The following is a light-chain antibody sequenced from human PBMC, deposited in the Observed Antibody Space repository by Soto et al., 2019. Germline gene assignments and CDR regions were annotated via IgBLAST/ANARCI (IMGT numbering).Light chain of an antibody. V-gene: IGKV1-27*01. CDR2: GAS. Sequence: IQMTQSPPSLSASVGDRVTITCRASQAIKTSLAWYQHIPGKPPKLLIYGASALQSGVPSRVSGRGSGTDFTLTITSLQTEDIGTYYCQRYDSAPFTFGPGTKVDLK. CDR3: QRYDSAPFT. J-gene: IGKJ3*01. CDR1: QAIKTS.